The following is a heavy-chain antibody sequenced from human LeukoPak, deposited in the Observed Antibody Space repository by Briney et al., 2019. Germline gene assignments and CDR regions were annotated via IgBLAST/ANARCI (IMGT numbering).Heavy chain of an antibody. D-gene: IGHD3-10*01. J-gene: IGHJ6*02. CDR3: ATGVSSDAPNYYYYGMDV. CDR1: GYTLTELS. Sequence: GASVKVSCKVSGYTLTELSMHWVRQAPGKGLEWMGGFDPEDGETIYAQKFQGRVTMTEDTSTDTAYMELSSLRSEDTAVYYCATGVSSDAPNYYYYGMDVWGQGTTVTVSS. CDR2: FDPEDGET. V-gene: IGHV1-24*01.